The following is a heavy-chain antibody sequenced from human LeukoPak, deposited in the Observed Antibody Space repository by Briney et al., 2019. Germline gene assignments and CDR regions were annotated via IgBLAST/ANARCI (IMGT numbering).Heavy chain of an antibody. V-gene: IGHV3-30*18. CDR2: ISYDGSNK. D-gene: IGHD3-22*01. J-gene: IGHJ4*02. Sequence: PGRSLRLSCVASGFTFSSYGMHWVRQAPGKGLEWVAVISYDGSNKYYADSVKGRFTISRDNSKNTLYLQMNSLRAEDTAVYYCAKDYYDSSGSRDWGQGTLVTVSS. CDR1: GFTFSSYG. CDR3: AKDYYDSSGSRD.